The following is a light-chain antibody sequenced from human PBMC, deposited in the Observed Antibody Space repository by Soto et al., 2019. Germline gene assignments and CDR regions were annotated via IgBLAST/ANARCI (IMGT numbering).Light chain of an antibody. J-gene: IGKJ1*01. V-gene: IGKV4-1*01. CDR2: WAS. CDR1: QSILYSSNNKNY. CDR3: QQYHSIPRT. Sequence: DIVRTQSPDSLAVSLGERATINCKSSQSILYSSNNKNYLAWYQQKPGQPPKLLIYWASTRESGVPDRFSGSGSGTDFTLTISSLQAEDVAVYHCQQYHSIPRTFGQGAKVDIK.